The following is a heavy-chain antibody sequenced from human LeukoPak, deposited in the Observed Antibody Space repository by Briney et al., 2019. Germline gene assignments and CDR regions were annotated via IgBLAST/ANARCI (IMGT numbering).Heavy chain of an antibody. CDR3: ARGAVVTAIFDY. J-gene: IGHJ4*02. D-gene: IGHD2-21*02. Sequence: GESLKISRKGSGYSFTSYWVGWVRQMPGKGREGMGIIYPGDSDTRYSPSFQGQVTISADKSISTAYLQWSSLKASDTAMYYCARGAVVTAIFDYWGQGTLVTVSS. V-gene: IGHV5-51*01. CDR2: IYPGDSDT. CDR1: GYSFTSYW.